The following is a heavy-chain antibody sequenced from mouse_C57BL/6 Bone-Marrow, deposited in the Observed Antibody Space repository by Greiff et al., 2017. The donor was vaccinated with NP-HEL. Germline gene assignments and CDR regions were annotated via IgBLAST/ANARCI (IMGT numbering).Heavy chain of an antibody. Sequence: DVQLVESGGGLVKPGGSLKLSCAASGFTFSSYAMSWVRQTPEKRLEWVATISDGGSYTYYPDNVKGRFTISRDNAKNNLYLQMSHLKSEDTAMYYCARERLRRFDYWGQGTTLTVSS. V-gene: IGHV5-4*01. J-gene: IGHJ2*01. CDR2: ISDGGSYT. D-gene: IGHD2-2*01. CDR1: GFTFSSYA. CDR3: ARERLRRFDY.